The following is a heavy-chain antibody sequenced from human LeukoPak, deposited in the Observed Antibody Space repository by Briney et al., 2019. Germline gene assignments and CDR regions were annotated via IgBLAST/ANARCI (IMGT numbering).Heavy chain of an antibody. D-gene: IGHD2-21*02. Sequence: GASVKVSCKASGGTFSSYAISWVRQAPGQGLEWMGGIISIFGTANYAQKFQGRVTITADESTSTAYMELSSLRSEDTAVYYCARVLLGDNYYYYYGMDVWGQGTTVTVSS. J-gene: IGHJ6*02. CDR1: GGTFSSYA. CDR3: ARVLLGDNYYYYYGMDV. V-gene: IGHV1-69*13. CDR2: IISIFGTA.